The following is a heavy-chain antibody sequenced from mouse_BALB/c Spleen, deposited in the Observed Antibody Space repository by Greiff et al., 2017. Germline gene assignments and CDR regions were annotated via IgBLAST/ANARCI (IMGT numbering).Heavy chain of an antibody. CDR1: GYSITSDYA. Sequence: DVQLHESGPGLVKPSQSLSLTCTVTGYSITSDYAWNWIRQFPGNKLEWMGYISYSGSTSYNPSLKSRISITRDTSKNQFFLQLNSVTTEDTATYYCARSDDYDVYYFDYWGQGTTLTVSS. D-gene: IGHD2-4*01. J-gene: IGHJ2*01. CDR2: ISYSGST. V-gene: IGHV3-2*02. CDR3: ARSDDYDVYYFDY.